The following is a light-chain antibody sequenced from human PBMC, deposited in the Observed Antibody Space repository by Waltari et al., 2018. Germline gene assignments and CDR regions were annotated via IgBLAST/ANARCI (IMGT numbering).Light chain of an antibody. CDR2: SNN. Sequence: QSVLTQPPSASGAPGQRVTISCSGSTSNIRGNTVNWYQQFPGAAPKLLIYSNNLRSSVVPDRFSASKSGTSASLAISGLQSEDEADYYCAAWDDNLPGPVFGGGTKLTVL. CDR3: AAWDDNLPGPV. CDR1: TSNIRGNT. J-gene: IGLJ3*02. V-gene: IGLV1-44*01.